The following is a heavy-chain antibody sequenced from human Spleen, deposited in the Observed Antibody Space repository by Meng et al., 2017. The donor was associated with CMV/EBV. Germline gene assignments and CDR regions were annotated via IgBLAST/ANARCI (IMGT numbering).Heavy chain of an antibody. D-gene: IGHD4-17*01. J-gene: IGHJ4*02. CDR1: GFTISSYS. CDR3: ARDRPFYGDFSLFDQ. Sequence: SGFTISSYSRPWVRQAPGKGLEWVAVISYDGSYKYYADSVKGRFTISRDNSKSTLYFQMNSLRPEDTAVYYCARDRPFYGDFSLFDQWGQGTLVTVSS. CDR2: ISYDGSYK. V-gene: IGHV3-30-3*01.